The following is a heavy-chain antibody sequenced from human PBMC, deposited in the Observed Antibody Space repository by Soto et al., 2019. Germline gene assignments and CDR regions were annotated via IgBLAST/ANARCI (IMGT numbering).Heavy chain of an antibody. CDR2: ISGSGGST. Sequence: QPGGSLRLSCAASGFTFSSYAMSWVRQAPGKGLEWVSAISGSGGSTYYADSVKGRFTISRDNSKNTLYLQMNSLRAEDTAVYYCAKGGYSNQLPGAGYWGQGTLVTVS. J-gene: IGHJ4*02. CDR1: GFTFSSYA. CDR3: AKGGYSNQLPGAGY. V-gene: IGHV3-23*01. D-gene: IGHD4-4*01.